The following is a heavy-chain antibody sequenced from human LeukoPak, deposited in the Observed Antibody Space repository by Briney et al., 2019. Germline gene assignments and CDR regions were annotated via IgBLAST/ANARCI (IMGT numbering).Heavy chain of an antibody. CDR3: ARLHDYGDEGYFDY. CDR2: IYYSGST. D-gene: IGHD4-17*01. V-gene: IGHV4-59*01. Sequence: SETLSLTCTVSGGSISSYYWSWIRQPPGKGLEWIGYIYYSGSTNYNPSLKSRVTISVDTSKYQFSLKLSSVTAADTAVYYCARLHDYGDEGYFDYWGQGTLVTVSS. CDR1: GGSISSYY. J-gene: IGHJ4*02.